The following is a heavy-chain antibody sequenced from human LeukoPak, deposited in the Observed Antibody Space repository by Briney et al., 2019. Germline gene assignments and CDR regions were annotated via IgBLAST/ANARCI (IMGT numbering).Heavy chain of an antibody. CDR2: INPNSGGT. D-gene: IGHD2-2*01. V-gene: IGHV1-2*02. CDR1: GYTFTGYY. Sequence: ASVKVSCKASGYTFTGYYMHWVRQAPGQGLEWMGWINPNSGGTNYAQKFQGRVTTTRDTSISTAYMELSRLRSDDTAVYYCARGAVPAAAIQSIDYWGQGTLVTVSS. J-gene: IGHJ4*02. CDR3: ARGAVPAAAIQSIDY.